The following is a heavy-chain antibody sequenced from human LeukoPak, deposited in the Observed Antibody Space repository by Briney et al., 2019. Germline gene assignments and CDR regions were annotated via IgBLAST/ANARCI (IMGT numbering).Heavy chain of an antibody. D-gene: IGHD2-15*01. J-gene: IGHJ5*02. CDR2: INHSGST. CDR3: ARVSCGGGSCYDSRGWFDP. V-gene: IGHV4-34*01. Sequence: NPSETLSLTCAVYGGSFSGYYWSWIRQPPGKGLEWIGEINHSGSTNYNPSLKSRVTISVDTSKNQFSLKLSSVTAADTAVYYCARVSCGGGSCYDSRGWFDPWGQGTLVTVSS. CDR1: GGSFSGYY.